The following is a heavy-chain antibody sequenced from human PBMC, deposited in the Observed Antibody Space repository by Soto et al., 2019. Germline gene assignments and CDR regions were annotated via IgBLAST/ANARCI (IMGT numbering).Heavy chain of an antibody. V-gene: IGHV5-51*01. D-gene: IGHD3-22*01. Sequence: VESLKISCNGSGYSFTSYWIGWVRQMPGKGLEWMGIIYPGDSDTRYSPSFQGQVTISADKSISTAYLQWSSLKASDTAMYYCARQKDYYDSSGYYYGFDYWGQGTLVTVS. CDR1: GYSFTSYW. J-gene: IGHJ4*02. CDR3: ARQKDYYDSSGYYYGFDY. CDR2: IYPGDSDT.